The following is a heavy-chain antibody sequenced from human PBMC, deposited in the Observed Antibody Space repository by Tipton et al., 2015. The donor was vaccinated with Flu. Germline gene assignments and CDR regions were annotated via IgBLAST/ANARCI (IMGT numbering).Heavy chain of an antibody. CDR2: IRYDGSDS. D-gene: IGHD2-8*01. CDR3: EKDRQWAMDV. V-gene: IGHV3-30*02. CDR1: GFRFSENG. J-gene: IGHJ6*02. Sequence: SLRLSCVGSGFRFSENGMHWVRQAPGKGLEWVAYIRYDGSDSYYADSVKGRLTISRDNSKNTVYVQMNSLTAEDTAVYYCEKDRQWAMDVWGRGTTVTVAS.